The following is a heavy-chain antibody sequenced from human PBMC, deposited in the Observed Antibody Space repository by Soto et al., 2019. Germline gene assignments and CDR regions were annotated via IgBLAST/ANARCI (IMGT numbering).Heavy chain of an antibody. CDR1: GGTFSSYA. CDR3: ASGIVVVPAPGQYYYYGMDV. D-gene: IGHD2-2*01. J-gene: IGHJ6*02. Sequence: SVKVSCKASGGTFSSYAISWVRQAPGQGLEWMGGIIPIFGTANYVQKFQGRVTITADKSTSTAYMELSSLRSEDTAVYYCASGIVVVPAPGQYYYYGMDVWGQGTTVTVSS. V-gene: IGHV1-69*06. CDR2: IIPIFGTA.